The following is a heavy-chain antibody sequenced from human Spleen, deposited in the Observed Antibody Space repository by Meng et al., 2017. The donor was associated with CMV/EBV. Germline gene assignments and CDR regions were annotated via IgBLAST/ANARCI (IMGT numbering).Heavy chain of an antibody. Sequence: SCKASGYTFTSYDINWVRQATGQGLEWIGWMNPNSGNTGYAQKFQGRVTMTRNTSISTAYMELSSLRSEDTAVYYCARGEVGATSFDYWGQGTLVTVSS. D-gene: IGHD1-26*01. J-gene: IGHJ4*02. V-gene: IGHV1-8*01. CDR3: ARGEVGATSFDY. CDR2: MNPNSGNT. CDR1: GYTFTSYD.